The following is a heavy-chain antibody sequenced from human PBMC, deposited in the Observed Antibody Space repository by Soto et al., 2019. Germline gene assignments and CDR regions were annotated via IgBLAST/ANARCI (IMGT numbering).Heavy chain of an antibody. Sequence: GGSLRLSCAASGFTFSSYDMHWVRQATGKGLEWVSAIGTAGDTYYPGSVKGRFTISRENAKNSLYLQMNSLRAGDTAVYYCARGVYDYSNPRATNYYYYGMDVWGQGTTVTVSS. D-gene: IGHD4-4*01. CDR1: GFTFSSYD. CDR2: IGTAGDT. V-gene: IGHV3-13*01. J-gene: IGHJ6*02. CDR3: ARGVYDYSNPRATNYYYYGMDV.